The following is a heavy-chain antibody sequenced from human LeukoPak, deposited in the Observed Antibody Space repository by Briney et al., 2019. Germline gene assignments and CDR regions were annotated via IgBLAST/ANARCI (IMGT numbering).Heavy chain of an antibody. CDR3: ARAPPGRSSSDYYYYYMDV. J-gene: IGHJ6*03. D-gene: IGHD6-6*01. V-gene: IGHV1-18*01. CDR2: ISAYNGNT. Sequence: ASVKVSCKASGYTFTSYGISWVRQAPGQGLEWMGWISAYNGNTNYSQKLQGRVTMTTDTSTSTAYMELRSLRSDDTAVYYCARAPPGRSSSDYYYYYMDVWGKGTTVTVSS. CDR1: GYTFTSYG.